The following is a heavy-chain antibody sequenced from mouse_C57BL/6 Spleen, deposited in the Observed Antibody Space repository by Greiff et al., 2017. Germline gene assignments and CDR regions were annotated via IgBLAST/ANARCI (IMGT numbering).Heavy chain of an antibody. J-gene: IGHJ3*01. D-gene: IGHD2-4*01. CDR1: GYTFTSYW. CDR3: ARGGYDYDGAWFAY. Sequence: QVHVKQPGAELVKPGASVKLSCKASGYTFTSYWMHWVKQRPGRGLEWIGRIDPNSGGTKYNEKFKSKATLTVDKPSSPAYMQLSSLTSEDSAVYYCARGGYDYDGAWFAYWGQGTLVTVSA. V-gene: IGHV1-72*01. CDR2: IDPNSGGT.